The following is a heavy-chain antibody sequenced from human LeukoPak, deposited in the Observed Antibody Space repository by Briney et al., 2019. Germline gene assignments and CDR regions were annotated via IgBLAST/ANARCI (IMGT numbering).Heavy chain of an antibody. V-gene: IGHV3-7*01. CDR2: IKQDGSEK. CDR3: ARGSGDLDF. CDR1: GFTFSSYW. Sequence: GGSLRLSCAASGFTFSSYWMSWVRQPPGKGLEWVASIKQDGSEKHYVDSVKGRFTISRDNAKNSLYLQINSLRVEDTAVYYCARGSGDLDFWGQGTLVTVSS. D-gene: IGHD4-17*01. J-gene: IGHJ4*02.